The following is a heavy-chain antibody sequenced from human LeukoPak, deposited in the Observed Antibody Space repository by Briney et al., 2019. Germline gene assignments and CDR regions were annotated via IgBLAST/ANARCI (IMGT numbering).Heavy chain of an antibody. V-gene: IGHV5-51*01. CDR3: ARHFHSAWFGF. J-gene: IGHJ4*02. CDR1: GFDFTAYG. D-gene: IGHD5-18*01. CDR2: IYPGGSNG. Sequence: GESLRISCKRSGFDFTAYGIAWVRQMPGKGLEWMGNIYPGGSNGRYSPSFQGQVTMSADKSITTAYLQWSSLKASDTAMYYCARHFHSAWFGFWGQGSLVTVSS.